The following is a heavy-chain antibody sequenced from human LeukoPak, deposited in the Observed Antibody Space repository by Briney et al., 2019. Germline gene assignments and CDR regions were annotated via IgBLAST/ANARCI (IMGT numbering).Heavy chain of an antibody. CDR3: ERAGWEEVPAAIDGMDV. Sequence: SETLSLTCTVSGGSISSYYWSWIRQPAGKGLEWIGRNYTSGSTNYNPSLKSRVTMSVDTSKNQFSLKLSSVTAADTAVYYCERAGWEEVPAAIDGMDVWGQGTTVTVSS. CDR1: GGSISSYY. D-gene: IGHD2-2*01. J-gene: IGHJ6*02. CDR2: NYTSGST. V-gene: IGHV4-4*07.